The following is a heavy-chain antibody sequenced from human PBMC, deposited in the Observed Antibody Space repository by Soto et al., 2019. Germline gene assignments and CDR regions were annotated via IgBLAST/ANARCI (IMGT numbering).Heavy chain of an antibody. J-gene: IGHJ5*02. CDR3: ARDRAVVVVAATGWFDP. Sequence: ESGGGLVQPGGSLRLSCAASGFTFSSYSMNWVRQAPGKGLEWVSYISSSSSTIYYADSVKGRFTISRDNAKNSLYLQMNSLRAEDTAVYYCARDRAVVVVAATGWFDPWGQGTLVTVSS. CDR1: GFTFSSYS. CDR2: ISSSSSTI. V-gene: IGHV3-48*01. D-gene: IGHD2-15*01.